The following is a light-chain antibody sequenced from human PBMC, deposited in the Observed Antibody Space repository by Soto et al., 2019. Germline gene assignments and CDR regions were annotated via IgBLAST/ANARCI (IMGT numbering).Light chain of an antibody. J-gene: IGKJ2*01. CDR3: QQYYTTMYT. V-gene: IGKV4-1*01. CDR1: QSILYSSNNKNY. CDR2: WAS. Sequence: DIVMTQSPDSLAVSLGERATINRKSSQSILYSSNNKNYLAWYQQKPGQPPKVLIYWASTRESGVPDRFSGSGSGTDFTLTISSLQAEDVAVYYCQQYYTTMYTFGQGTKLEIK.